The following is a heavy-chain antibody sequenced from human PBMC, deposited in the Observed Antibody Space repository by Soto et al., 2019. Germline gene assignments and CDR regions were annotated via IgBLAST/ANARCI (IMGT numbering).Heavy chain of an antibody. Sequence: EVQLVESGGGLVQPGRSLRLSCAASGFTFDDYAMHWVRQAPGKGLEWVSGISWNSGSIGYADSVKGRFTISRDNAKNSLYLQINRLRDEDTALYYCAKDEEAVLDAFDIWGQGTMVTVSS. J-gene: IGHJ3*02. V-gene: IGHV3-9*01. CDR3: AKDEEAVLDAFDI. CDR2: ISWNSGSI. D-gene: IGHD2-8*01. CDR1: GFTFDDYA.